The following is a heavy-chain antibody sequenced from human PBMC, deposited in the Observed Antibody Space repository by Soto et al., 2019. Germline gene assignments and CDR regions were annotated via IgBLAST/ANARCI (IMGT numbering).Heavy chain of an antibody. CDR3: ARDDPYDYGSGIYYD. CDR2: ISAYNGNT. D-gene: IGHD3-10*01. CDR1: GYTFTSYG. J-gene: IGHJ4*02. V-gene: IGHV1-18*01. Sequence: QVQLVQSGGEVKKPGASVKVSCKASGYTFTSYGISWVRQAPGQGLEWMGWISAYNGNTNYAQKVQGRVTMTTDTSTSTADMALRSLRSDDTAVYYCARDDPYDYGSGIYYDWGQGTLVTVSS.